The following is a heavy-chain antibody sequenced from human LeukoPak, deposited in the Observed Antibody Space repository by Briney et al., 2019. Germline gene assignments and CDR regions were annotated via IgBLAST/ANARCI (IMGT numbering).Heavy chain of an antibody. J-gene: IGHJ4*02. CDR2: IYYSGST. V-gene: IGHV4-39*01. CDR3: ARQELRFFEWLRYFDY. Sequence: SETLSLTCTVSGGSISSSSNYWGWIRQPPGKGLEWIGSIYYSGSTYYNPSLKSRVTISVDTSKNQFSLKLSSVTAADTAVYYCARQELRFFEWLRYFDYWGQGTLVTVSS. CDR1: GGSISSSSNY. D-gene: IGHD3-3*01.